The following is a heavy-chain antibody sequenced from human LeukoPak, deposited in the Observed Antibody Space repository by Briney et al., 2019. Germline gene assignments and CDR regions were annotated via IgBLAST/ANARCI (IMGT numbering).Heavy chain of an antibody. CDR2: INPSGGST. D-gene: IGHD1-1*01. J-gene: IGHJ6*03. Sequence: GASVKVSCKASGYTFTSYYMHWVRQAPGQGLEWMGIINPSGGSTSYAQKFQGRVTMTRDMSTSTVYMELSSLRSEDTAVYYCARAERLKGGMDVWGKGTTVTVSS. CDR1: GYTFTSYY. V-gene: IGHV1-46*01. CDR3: ARAERLKGGMDV.